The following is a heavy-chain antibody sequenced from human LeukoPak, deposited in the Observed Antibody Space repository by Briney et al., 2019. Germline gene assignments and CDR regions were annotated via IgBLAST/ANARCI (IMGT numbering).Heavy chain of an antibody. V-gene: IGHV3-23*01. CDR2: ITTGDGNT. CDR1: GFTFSSYT. CDR3: AKDGGLWVSAHWGDS. J-gene: IGHJ4*02. Sequence: GGSLRLSCTASGFTFSSYTMTWVRQAPGKGLKWVSTITTGDGNTYYADSVKGRFTVSRDDSKNTLYLQMNCLRAEDTAVYYCAKDGGLWVSAHWGDSWGRGTLVTVSS. D-gene: IGHD7-27*01.